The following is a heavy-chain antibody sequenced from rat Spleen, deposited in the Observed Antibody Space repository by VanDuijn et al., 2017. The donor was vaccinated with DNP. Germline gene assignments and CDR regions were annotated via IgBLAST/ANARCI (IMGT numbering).Heavy chain of an antibody. CDR3: ARLGPHYFDY. Sequence: EVQLVESGGGLVQPGRSLKLSCAASGFTFSNYGMAWVRQAPKKGLEWVATISYDGSRTYYRDSVKGRFTISRDNAENTLYLQMDSLRSEDTATYYCARLGPHYFDYWGQGVMVTVSS. CDR1: GFTFSNYG. CDR2: ISYDGSRT. D-gene: IGHD4-1*01. J-gene: IGHJ2*01. V-gene: IGHV5-29*01.